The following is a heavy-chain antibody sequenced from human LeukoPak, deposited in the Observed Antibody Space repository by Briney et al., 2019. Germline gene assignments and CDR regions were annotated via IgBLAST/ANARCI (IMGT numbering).Heavy chain of an antibody. CDR3: ARDGWFGDYNWFDP. V-gene: IGHV3-48*01. J-gene: IGHJ5*02. CDR1: GFTFSSNS. D-gene: IGHD3-10*01. Sequence: GGSLRLSCAASGFTFSSNSMNWVRQAPGEGLEWVSYISSASNTIYYSDSVQGRFTISRDNAKNSLYLQMNSLRAEDTAMYYCARDGWFGDYNWFDPWGQGTLVTVSS. CDR2: ISSASNTI.